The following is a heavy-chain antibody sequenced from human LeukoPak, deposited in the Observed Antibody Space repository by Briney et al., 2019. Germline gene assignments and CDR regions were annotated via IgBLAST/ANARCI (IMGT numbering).Heavy chain of an antibody. Sequence: SETLSLTCTVSGGSISSYYWSWIRQHPGKGLEWIGYIYYSGSTYYNPSLKSRVTISVDTSKNQFSLKLSSVTAADTAVYYCARQEREYDFWSGYYLGYFDYWGQGTLVTVSS. CDR3: ARQEREYDFWSGYYLGYFDY. J-gene: IGHJ4*02. V-gene: IGHV4-59*06. CDR2: IYYSGST. D-gene: IGHD3-3*01. CDR1: GGSISSYY.